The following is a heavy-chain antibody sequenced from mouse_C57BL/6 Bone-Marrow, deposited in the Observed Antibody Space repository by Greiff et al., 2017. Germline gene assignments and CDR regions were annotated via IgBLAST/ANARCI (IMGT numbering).Heavy chain of an antibody. CDR1: GYTFTSYT. J-gene: IGHJ1*03. Sequence: QVQLQQSGAELARPGASVKMSCKASGYTFTSYTMHWVKQRPGQGLEWIGYINPSSGYTKYNQKFKDKATLTADKSSSTAYMQLSSLTSEDSAVYYGARGDYYGSSYSDWYFDVWGTGTTVTVSS. CDR3: ARGDYYGSSYSDWYFDV. D-gene: IGHD1-1*01. CDR2: INPSSGYT. V-gene: IGHV1-4*01.